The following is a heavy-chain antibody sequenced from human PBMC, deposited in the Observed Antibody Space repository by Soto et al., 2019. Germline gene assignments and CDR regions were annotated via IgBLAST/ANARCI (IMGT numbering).Heavy chain of an antibody. Sequence: PGGSLRLSCAASGFTFSSYAMSGVRQAPGKGLESVSAISGSGGSTYYADSVKGRFTISRDNSKNTLYLQMNSLRAEDTAVYYCAKDVYYYDSSGYGYWGQGTLVTVSS. CDR1: GFTFSSYA. D-gene: IGHD3-22*01. CDR3: AKDVYYYDSSGYGY. V-gene: IGHV3-23*01. J-gene: IGHJ4*02. CDR2: ISGSGGST.